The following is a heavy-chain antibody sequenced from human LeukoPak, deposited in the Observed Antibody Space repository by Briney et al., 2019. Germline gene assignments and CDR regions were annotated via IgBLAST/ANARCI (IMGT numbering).Heavy chain of an antibody. CDR1: GGSISSSSYY. J-gene: IGHJ4*02. Sequence: PSETLSLTCTVSGGSISSSSYYWGWIRQPPGKRLEWIGSIYYSGSTYYNPSLKSRVTISVDTSKNQFSLKLSSVTAADTAVYYCARGSDSSGYSNFDYWGQGTLVTVSS. V-gene: IGHV4-39*07. D-gene: IGHD3-22*01. CDR3: ARGSDSSGYSNFDY. CDR2: IYYSGST.